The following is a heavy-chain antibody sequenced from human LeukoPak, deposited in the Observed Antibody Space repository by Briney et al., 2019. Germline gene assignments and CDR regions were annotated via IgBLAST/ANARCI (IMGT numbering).Heavy chain of an antibody. CDR1: GFTFSSYG. J-gene: IGHJ4*02. CDR2: IWYDGSNK. Sequence: PGGSLRLSCAASGFTFSSYGMHWVRQAPGKGLEWVAVIWYDGSNKYYADSVKGRFTISGDNSKNTLYLQMNSLRAEDTAVYYCARDGRTYGPFGYWGQGTLVTVSS. D-gene: IGHD3-10*01. V-gene: IGHV3-33*01. CDR3: ARDGRTYGPFGY.